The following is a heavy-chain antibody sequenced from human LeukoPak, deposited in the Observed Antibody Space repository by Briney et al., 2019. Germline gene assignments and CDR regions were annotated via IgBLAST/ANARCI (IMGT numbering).Heavy chain of an antibody. V-gene: IGHV4-31*03. Sequence: SETLSLTCTVSGGFISSGGYYWSWIRQHPGKGLEWIGYIHYSGSTYYTASLKSRITISVATSKNQFALKLNSVTAADTAVYYCARVIVLRGRHIDSWGQGTLVTVSS. D-gene: IGHD3-10*01. CDR1: GGFISSGGYY. CDR2: IHYSGST. J-gene: IGHJ4*02. CDR3: ARVIVLRGRHIDS.